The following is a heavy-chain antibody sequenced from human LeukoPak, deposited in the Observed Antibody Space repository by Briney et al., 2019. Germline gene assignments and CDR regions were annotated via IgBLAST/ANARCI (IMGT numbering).Heavy chain of an antibody. J-gene: IGHJ5*02. CDR3: ARGVFDGGLITMVQGVIITWSNWFDP. CDR2: MNPNSGNN. V-gene: IGHV1-8*01. Sequence: ASVKVSCKASGYTFTSYVIKWVRQATGQGLEWMGWMNPNSGNNGYAQKFQGRVTMTRKTSISTAYMELSSLRSEDTAVYYCARGVFDGGLITMVQGVIITWSNWFDPWGQGTLVTVSS. D-gene: IGHD3-10*01. CDR1: GYTFTSYV.